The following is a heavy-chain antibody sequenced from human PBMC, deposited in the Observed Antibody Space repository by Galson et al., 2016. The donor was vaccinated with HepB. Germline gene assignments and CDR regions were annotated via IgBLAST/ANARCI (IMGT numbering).Heavy chain of an antibody. V-gene: IGHV4-39*01. D-gene: IGHD1-1*01. CDR2: SYYSGST. CDR3: ARHEAYNWTDPFDY. Sequence: ETLSLTCTVSGGSISSRSYYWGWIRQSPGKGLEWIGSSYYSGSTFYKPSLKSRVTISVGTSKNQFSLKLRSVTAADTAMYFCARHEAYNWTDPFDYWGQGTLVTVSS. CDR1: GGSISSRSYY. J-gene: IGHJ4*02.